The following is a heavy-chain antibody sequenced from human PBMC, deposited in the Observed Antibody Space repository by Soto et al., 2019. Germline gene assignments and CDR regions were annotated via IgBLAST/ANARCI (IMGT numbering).Heavy chain of an antibody. Sequence: SETLSLTCTVSGGSISSGGYYWGWIRQHPGKGLQWIGYIYYSGSTIYNPSLRSRPSISVDTSKNQFSLRLSSVTAADTAVYYCARGGSSDWQVALDIWGQGTMVTVSS. D-gene: IGHD6-19*01. J-gene: IGHJ3*02. CDR2: IYYSGST. CDR3: ARGGSSDWQVALDI. V-gene: IGHV4-31*03. CDR1: GGSISSGGYY.